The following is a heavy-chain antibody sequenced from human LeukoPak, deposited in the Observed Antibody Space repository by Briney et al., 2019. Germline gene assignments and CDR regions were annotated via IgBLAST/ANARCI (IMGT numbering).Heavy chain of an antibody. Sequence: QSGGSLRLSCAASGFTFSTYAMIWARQGPDKGLEGCSAISGAGDDTYYADSVKGRFTISRDTSKNTVHVKMSSLRAEDTAVYYCAKLSGTFGTPSRVLDSWGQGTLVTVSS. CDR1: GFTFSTYA. CDR2: ISGAGDDT. V-gene: IGHV3-23*01. CDR3: AKLSGTFGTPSRVLDS. D-gene: IGHD1-1*01. J-gene: IGHJ4*02.